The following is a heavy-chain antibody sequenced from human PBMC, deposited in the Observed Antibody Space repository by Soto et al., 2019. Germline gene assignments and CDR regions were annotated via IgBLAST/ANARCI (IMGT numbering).Heavy chain of an antibody. CDR2: IYYSGST. D-gene: IGHD5-12*01. CDR1: GGSISSYY. V-gene: IGHV4-59*01. Sequence: SETLSLTCTVSGGSISSYYWSWIRQPPGKGLEWIGYIYYSGSTNYNPSLKSRVTISVDTSKNQFSLKLSSVTAADTAVYSCARSGYSGYEPTYYYYYMDVWGKGTTVTVSS. CDR3: ARSGYSGYEPTYYYYYMDV. J-gene: IGHJ6*03.